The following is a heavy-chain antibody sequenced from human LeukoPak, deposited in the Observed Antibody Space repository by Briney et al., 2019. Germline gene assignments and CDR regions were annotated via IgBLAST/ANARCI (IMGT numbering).Heavy chain of an antibody. D-gene: IGHD4-17*01. CDR1: GGSFSGYY. CDR2: INHSGST. V-gene: IGHV4-34*01. Sequence: SETLSLTCAVYGGSFSGYYWSWIRQPPGKGLEWIGEINHSGSTNYNPSLKSRVTISVDTSKNQFSLKLSSVTAADMAVYYCASSTVTTPFDYWGQGTLVTVSS. CDR3: ASSTVTTPFDY. J-gene: IGHJ4*02.